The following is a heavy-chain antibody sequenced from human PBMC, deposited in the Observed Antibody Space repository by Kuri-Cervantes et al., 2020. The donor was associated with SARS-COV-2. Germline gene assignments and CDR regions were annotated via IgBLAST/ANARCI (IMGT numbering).Heavy chain of an antibody. Sequence: ASVKVSCKAPETTFPNYDINWVRQATGQGLEWMGMVKTNSGNTLYAQFFQGRVTMTRDTSTSTVYMELSGLTSEDTAIYYCYCAPKEGFDSWGQGTLVTVSS. D-gene: IGHD2-21*01. CDR3: YCAPKEGFDS. CDR1: ETTFPNYD. V-gene: IGHV1-8*01. J-gene: IGHJ4*02. CDR2: VKTNSGNT.